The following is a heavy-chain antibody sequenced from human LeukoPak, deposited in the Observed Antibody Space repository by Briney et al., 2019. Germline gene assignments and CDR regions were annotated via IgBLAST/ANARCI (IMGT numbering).Heavy chain of an antibody. CDR1: GGSISSYY. Sequence: SETLSLTCTVSGGSISSYYWSWIRQPAGKGLEWIGRIYTSGSTNYNPSLKSRVTVSVDTSKNQFSLKLSSVTAADTAVYYCARSFMVRGVIAWFDPWGQGTLVTVSS. CDR3: ARSFMVRGVIAWFDP. J-gene: IGHJ5*02. CDR2: IYTSGST. V-gene: IGHV4-4*07. D-gene: IGHD3-10*01.